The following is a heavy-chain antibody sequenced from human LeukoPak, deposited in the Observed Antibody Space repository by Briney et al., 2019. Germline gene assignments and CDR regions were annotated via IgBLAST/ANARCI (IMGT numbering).Heavy chain of an antibody. CDR3: ASLSSRIEGSPDY. V-gene: IGHV3-7*01. Sequence: GGSLRLSCAASGFTFSSHGMHWVRQAPGKGLEWVANIKQDGSEKYYVDSVKGRFTISRDNAKNSLYLQMNSLRAEDTAVYYCASLSSRIEGSPDYWGQGTLVTVSS. CDR2: IKQDGSEK. CDR1: GFTFSSHG. J-gene: IGHJ4*02. D-gene: IGHD1-26*01.